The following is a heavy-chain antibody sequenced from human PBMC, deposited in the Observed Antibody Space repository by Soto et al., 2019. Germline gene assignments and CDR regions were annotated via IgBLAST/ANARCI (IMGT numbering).Heavy chain of an antibody. CDR3: ARVGSPYGDSYYYYYYGMDV. D-gene: IGHD4-17*01. V-gene: IGHV1-69*12. Sequence: QVQLVQSGAEVKKPGSSVKVSCKASGGTFSSYAISWVRQAPGQGLEWMGGIIPIFGTANYAQKFQGRVTITADESTSTAYMELSSLRSEDTAVYYCARVGSPYGDSYYYYYYGMDVWGQGTTVTVSS. CDR1: GGTFSSYA. CDR2: IIPIFGTA. J-gene: IGHJ6*02.